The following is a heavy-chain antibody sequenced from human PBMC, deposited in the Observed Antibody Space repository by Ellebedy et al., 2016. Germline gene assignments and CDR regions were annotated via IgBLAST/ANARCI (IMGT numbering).Heavy chain of an antibody. CDR2: IYPDNSET. Sequence: GESLKISCKGSGYSFTSYWIGWVRQMPGKGLEWMGIIYPDNSETRYSTPFQGQVTISADKPISSAYLQWNSLKTSDTAVYYCVRAPSWMGLFDYWGQGTLVTVSS. J-gene: IGHJ4*02. D-gene: IGHD2-2*01. CDR1: GYSFTSYW. V-gene: IGHV5-51*04. CDR3: VRAPSWMGLFDY.